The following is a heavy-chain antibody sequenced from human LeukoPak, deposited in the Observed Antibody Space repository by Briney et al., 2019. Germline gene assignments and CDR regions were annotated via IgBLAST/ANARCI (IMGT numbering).Heavy chain of an antibody. Sequence: SETLSLTCTVSGGSISSGGYYWSWIRQPPGKGLEWIGYIYHSGSTYYNPSLKSRVTISVDRSKNQFSLKLSSVTAADTAVYYCARGDRGYYSPHGDHFDYWGQGTLVTVSS. CDR3: ARGDRGYYSPHGDHFDY. V-gene: IGHV4-30-2*01. J-gene: IGHJ4*02. D-gene: IGHD3-22*01. CDR2: IYHSGST. CDR1: GGSISSGGYY.